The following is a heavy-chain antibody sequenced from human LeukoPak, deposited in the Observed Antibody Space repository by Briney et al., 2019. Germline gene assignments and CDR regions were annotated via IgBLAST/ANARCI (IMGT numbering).Heavy chain of an antibody. V-gene: IGHV2-5*01. CDR1: GFSLSTSGVG. J-gene: IGHJ4*02. CDR3: AHSVIVGGTLGYFDY. CDR2: IYSNDDK. Sequence: SGPTLVNPTQTLTLTCSFSGFSLSTSGVGVGWIRQPPGKALEWLALIYSNDDKRYRPSLKSRLTITKDTSKNQVVLTMTNMDPVDTATYCCAHSVIVGGTLGYFDYWGQGTLVTVSS. D-gene: IGHD1-26*01.